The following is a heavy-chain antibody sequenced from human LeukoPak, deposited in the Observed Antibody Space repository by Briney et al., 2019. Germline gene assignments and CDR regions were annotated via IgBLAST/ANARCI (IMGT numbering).Heavy chain of an antibody. Sequence: SETLSLTCAVYGGSFSGYYWSWLRQSSGKGREWIGEINHGGSTNYNPSLKSRVTISIDTSKNQFSLKLRSVTAADTAVYFCARGEIFYYGSGSYYAPFDPWGQGTLVTVSS. CDR3: ARGEIFYYGSGSYYAPFDP. D-gene: IGHD3-10*01. V-gene: IGHV4-34*01. CDR1: GGSFSGYY. J-gene: IGHJ5*02. CDR2: INHGGST.